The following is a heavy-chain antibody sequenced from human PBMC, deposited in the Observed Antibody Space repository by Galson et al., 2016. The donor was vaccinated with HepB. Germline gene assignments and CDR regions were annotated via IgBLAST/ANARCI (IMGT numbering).Heavy chain of an antibody. J-gene: IGHJ4*02. CDR3: SRYGSWSFDC. CDR1: GYTFTNYY. V-gene: IGHV1-46*01. CDR2: INPSGGTN. Sequence: SVKVSCKASGYTFTNYYIHWVRQAPGQGLEWMGIINPSGGTNRYDQKPQGRVTITRDTSTSTVYMELSSLRSGDTVVSCCSRYGSWSFDCWGQVTLVTVSS. D-gene: IGHD3-10*01.